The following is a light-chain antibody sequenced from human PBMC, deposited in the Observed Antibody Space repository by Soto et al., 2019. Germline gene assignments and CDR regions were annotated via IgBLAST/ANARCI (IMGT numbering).Light chain of an antibody. CDR2: GAS. J-gene: IGKJ1*01. V-gene: IGKV3-20*01. CDR1: QSVSSTY. CDR3: QHYGSSSWT. Sequence: VLTKSPCTLSLSSEERATLSCRASQSVSSTYLAWYQQKPGQAPRLLIYGASSRATGIPDRFSGSGSGTDFTLTINRLEPDDFAVYYCQHYGSSSWTFGQGTKVDIK.